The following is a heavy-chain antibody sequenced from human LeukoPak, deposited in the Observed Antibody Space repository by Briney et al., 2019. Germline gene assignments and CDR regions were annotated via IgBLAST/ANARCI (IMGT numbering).Heavy chain of an antibody. CDR2: SYPGDSDT. Sequence: GEALKISCKGSGYSFTSYWIGWVRQMPGKGLEWMGISYPGDSDTRYSPSFQGQVTISADKSISTAYLQWSSLKASDTAMYYCARPPLLWFGELDSDAFDIWGQGTMVTVSS. J-gene: IGHJ3*02. CDR3: ARPPLLWFGELDSDAFDI. D-gene: IGHD3-10*01. V-gene: IGHV5-51*01. CDR1: GYSFTSYW.